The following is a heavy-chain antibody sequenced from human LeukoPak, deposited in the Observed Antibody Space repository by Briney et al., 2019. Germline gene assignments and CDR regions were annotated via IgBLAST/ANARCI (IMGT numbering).Heavy chain of an antibody. V-gene: IGHV3-15*01. D-gene: IGHD2-2*01. CDR1: GFTFSNAW. CDR2: IKSKTDGGTT. CDR3: TTDSDGSTSLKYGMDV. J-gene: IGHJ6*02. Sequence: PGGSLRLSCAASGFTFSNAWMSWVRQAPGKGLEWVGRIKSKTDGGTTDYPAPVKGRFTISRDDSKNTLYLQMNSLKTEDTAVYYCTTDSDGSTSLKYGMDVWGQGTTVTVSS.